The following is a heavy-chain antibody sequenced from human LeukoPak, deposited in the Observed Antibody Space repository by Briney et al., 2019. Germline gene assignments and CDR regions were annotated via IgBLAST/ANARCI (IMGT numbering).Heavy chain of an antibody. V-gene: IGHV3-23*01. Sequence: GGSLRLSCAASGFTFVCYAMTWVRQAPGKGLEWVSAINGGGDTTYYADSVKGRFTVSRDKSTNTLFLQMSSLKAEDSAIYYCAKALDYHGYMRFDNWGQGTLVTVSS. CDR3: AKALDYHGYMRFDN. CDR2: INGGGDTT. J-gene: IGHJ4*02. CDR1: GFTFVCYA. D-gene: IGHD5-18*01.